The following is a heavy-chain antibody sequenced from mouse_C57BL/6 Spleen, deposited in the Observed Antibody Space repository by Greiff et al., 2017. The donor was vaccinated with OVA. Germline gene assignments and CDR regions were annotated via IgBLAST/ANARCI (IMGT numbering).Heavy chain of an antibody. Sequence: EVKLEESGGGLVQPGGSMKLSCVASGFTFSNYWMNWVRQSPEKGLEWVAQIRLKSDNYATHYAESVKGRFTISRDDSKSSVYLQMNNLRAEDTGIYYCTGAALGSLYYSNLYAMDYWGQGTSVTVSS. D-gene: IGHD2-5*01. CDR2: IRLKSDNYAT. J-gene: IGHJ4*01. CDR3: TGAALGSLYYSNLYAMDY. CDR1: GFTFSNYW. V-gene: IGHV6-3*01.